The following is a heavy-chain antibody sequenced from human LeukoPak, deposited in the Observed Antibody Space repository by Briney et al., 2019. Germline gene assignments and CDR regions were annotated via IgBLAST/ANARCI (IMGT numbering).Heavy chain of an antibody. CDR3: ARGAGGYSYGNWFDP. D-gene: IGHD5-18*01. V-gene: IGHV1-69*05. J-gene: IGHJ5*02. CDR2: IIPIFGTA. Sequence: ASVKVSCKASGGTFSSYAISWVRQAPGQGLEWMGGIIPIFGTANYAQKFQGRVTITTHESTSTAYMELSSLRSEDTAVYYCARGAGGYSYGNWFDPWGQGTLVTVSS. CDR1: GGTFSSYA.